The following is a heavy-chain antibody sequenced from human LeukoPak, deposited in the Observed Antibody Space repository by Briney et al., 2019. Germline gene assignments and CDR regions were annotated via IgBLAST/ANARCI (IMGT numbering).Heavy chain of an antibody. D-gene: IGHD3-10*01. CDR3: AIAHMVRRVLGGY. V-gene: IGHV1-69*13. J-gene: IGHJ4*02. CDR1: GGTFSSYA. Sequence: SVKVSCKASGGTFSSYAISWVRQAPGQRLEWMGGIIPIFGTGNDAQKFQGRVTITADESTSTAYMELRLCITEDTTVDDCAIAHMVRRVLGGYWGQGTLVTVSS. CDR2: IIPIFGTG.